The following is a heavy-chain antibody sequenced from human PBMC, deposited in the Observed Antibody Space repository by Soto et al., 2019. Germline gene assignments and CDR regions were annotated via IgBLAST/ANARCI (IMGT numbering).Heavy chain of an antibody. J-gene: IGHJ4*02. Sequence: PSETLSLTCAVYGGSFSGYYWTRIRQPPGKGLEWIGEINHSGSTNYNPSLKSRVTVSVDTSKNQFSLKLSSVTAADTAVYYCARSGYSYGTFDYWGQATLVTVSS. D-gene: IGHD5-18*01. CDR2: INHSGST. CDR3: ARSGYSYGTFDY. CDR1: GGSFSGYY. V-gene: IGHV4-34*01.